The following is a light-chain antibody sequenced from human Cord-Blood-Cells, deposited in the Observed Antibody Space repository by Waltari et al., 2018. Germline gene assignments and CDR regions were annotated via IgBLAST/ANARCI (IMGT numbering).Light chain of an antibody. J-gene: IGKJ3*01. CDR2: DAS. CDR3: QQYDNLIT. CDR1: QDISNY. Sequence: DIQMTQSPSSLSASVGDRVTITCQARQDISNYLNWYQQKPGKAPKLLIYDASNLETGVPSRFSGSGSGTDFTFTISSLQPEDIATYYCQQYDNLITFGPGTKVDIK. V-gene: IGKV1-33*01.